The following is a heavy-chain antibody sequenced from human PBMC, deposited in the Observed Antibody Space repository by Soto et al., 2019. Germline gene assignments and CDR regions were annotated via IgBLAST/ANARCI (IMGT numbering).Heavy chain of an antibody. D-gene: IGHD6-13*01. CDR3: TRDASRDSSARGWFDP. CDR2: ISSNSAYI. Sequence: GGSLRLACAASGFTFRSFTMNGVRQAPGKGLEWVSTISSNSAYIYYTDALRGRFTISRDNAKNSPHLQMNSLRAEDTAVYYCTRDASRDSSARGWFDPWGPGTLGHRLL. V-gene: IGHV3-21*01. J-gene: IGHJ5*02. CDR1: GFTFRSFT.